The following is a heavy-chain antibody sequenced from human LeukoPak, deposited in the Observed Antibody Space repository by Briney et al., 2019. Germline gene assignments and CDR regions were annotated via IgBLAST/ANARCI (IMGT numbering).Heavy chain of an antibody. D-gene: IGHD2-15*01. CDR3: AKDILRGYCSGGSCYSLPDY. CDR2: ISWDGGST. CDR1: GFTFDDYT. Sequence: PGGSLRLSCAASGFTFDDYTMHWVRQAPGKGLEWVSLISWDGGSTYYADSVKGRFTISRDNSKNSLYLQMNSLRTEDTALYYCAKDILRGYCSGGSCYSLPDYWGQGTLVTVSS. V-gene: IGHV3-43*01. J-gene: IGHJ4*02.